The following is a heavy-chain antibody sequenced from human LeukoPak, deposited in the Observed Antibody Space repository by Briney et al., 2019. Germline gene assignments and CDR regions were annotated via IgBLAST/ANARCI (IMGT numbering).Heavy chain of an antibody. CDR2: ISDSGGRT. J-gene: IGHJ4*02. CDR1: GLTLSNYG. Sequence: GGSLRLSCAVSGLTLSNYGMSWVRQAPGKGLEWVAGISDSGGRTNYADSLKGRFTISRDNPKNTLYLQMNSLRAEDTAVYFCAKRGVVIRVILVGFHKEAYYFDSWGQGALVTGSS. CDR3: AKRGVVIRVILVGFHKEAYYFDS. V-gene: IGHV3-23*01. D-gene: IGHD3-22*01.